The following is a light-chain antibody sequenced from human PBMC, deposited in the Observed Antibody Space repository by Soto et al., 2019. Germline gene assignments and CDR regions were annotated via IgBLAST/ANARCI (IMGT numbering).Light chain of an antibody. V-gene: IGKV1-16*01. Sequence: DIQMTQSPSSLSASVGDRVTITCRASQDISNGLAWFQQKPGKAPKSLIHSASILESGVPSRFTGSGYATDFPITITRLQPEYFATYYCQPYFVNPFPFGGGTKVVI. CDR3: QPYFVNPFP. CDR2: SAS. J-gene: IGKJ4*01. CDR1: QDISNG.